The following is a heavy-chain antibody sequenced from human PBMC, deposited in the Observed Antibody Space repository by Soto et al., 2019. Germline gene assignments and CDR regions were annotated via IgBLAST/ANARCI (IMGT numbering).Heavy chain of an antibody. J-gene: IGHJ3*01. CDR1: GAVGNSGDNY. CDR3: VRDLAHGSTGNV. D-gene: IGHD3-10*01. V-gene: IGHV4-30-4*08. Sequence: SETLSLTCSVAGAVGNSGDNYWSLVRQPPGKGLEWLGYIYDSGVTSYTPALKSRVTLSLDRPNNQVSLKLRSVTAADTAVYFCVRDLAHGSTGNVRGHGTLVTVSS. CDR2: IYDSGVT.